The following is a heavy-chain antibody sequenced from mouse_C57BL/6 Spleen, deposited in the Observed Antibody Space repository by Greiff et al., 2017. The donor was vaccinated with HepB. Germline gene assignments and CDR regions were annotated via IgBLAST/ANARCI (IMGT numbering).Heavy chain of an antibody. CDR1: GYTFTSYW. J-gene: IGHJ1*03. CDR2: IYPGSGST. D-gene: IGHD1-1*01. V-gene: IGHV1-55*01. Sequence: QVQLQQPGAELVKPGASVKMSCKASGYTFTSYWITWVKQRPGHGLEWIGDIYPGSGSTNYNEKFKSKATLTVDTSSSTAYMQLSSLTSEDSAVYYCARHGSSYDWYFDVWGTGTTVTVSS. CDR3: ARHGSSYDWYFDV.